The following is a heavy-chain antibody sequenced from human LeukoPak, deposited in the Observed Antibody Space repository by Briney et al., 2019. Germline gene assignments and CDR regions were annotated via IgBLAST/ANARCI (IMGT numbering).Heavy chain of an antibody. V-gene: IGHV4-31*03. Sequence: SQTLSLTCTVSGGSISSGGYYWSWIRQHPGKGLEWIGYIYYSGSTYYNPSLKSRVTISVDTSKNQFSLKLSSVTAADTAVYYCAGGGNYGDHEGRFDPWGQGTLVTVSS. CDR2: IYYSGST. CDR1: GGSISSGGYY. CDR3: AGGGNYGDHEGRFDP. D-gene: IGHD4-17*01. J-gene: IGHJ5*02.